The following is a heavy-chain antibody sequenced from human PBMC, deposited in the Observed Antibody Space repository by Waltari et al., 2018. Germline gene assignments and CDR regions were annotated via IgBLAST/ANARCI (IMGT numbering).Heavy chain of an antibody. CDR3: AGNTVTTAEFDY. CDR2: IGVSSGST. V-gene: IGHV4-28*01. J-gene: IGHJ4*02. CDR1: SDSISSSTW. D-gene: IGHD4-4*01. Sequence: QVQLQESGPGLVKPSETLSLTCAVSSDSISSSTWWSWIRQPPGKGLEWIGNIGVSSGSTYYNPSLKSRVTISKDTSKNQFSLKLSSVTAADTAVYYCAGNTVTTAEFDYWGQGVLVTVSS.